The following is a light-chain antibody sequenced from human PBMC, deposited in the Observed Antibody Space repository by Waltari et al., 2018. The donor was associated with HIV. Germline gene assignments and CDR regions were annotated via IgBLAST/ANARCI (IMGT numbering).Light chain of an antibody. J-gene: IGKJ4*01. V-gene: IGKV1-39*01. CDR3: QQSYSIPPT. CDR1: QTISRF. Sequence: DIQMTQSPSSLSAPMGDRVTITCRASQTISRFLNWYQQKLGKAPKLLIYAASSLQSGVPSRFSGSGSGTDFTLTISNLQPEDFATYYCQQSYSIPPTFGGGTKVEI. CDR2: AAS.